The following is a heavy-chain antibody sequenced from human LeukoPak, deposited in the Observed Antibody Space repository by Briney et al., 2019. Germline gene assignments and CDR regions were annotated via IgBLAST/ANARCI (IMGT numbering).Heavy chain of an antibody. V-gene: IGHV3-13*01. D-gene: IGHD6-13*01. Sequence: GGSLRLSCEASGITFSTSDMRWVRQAPGKGLEWVSVIGTAGDTYYADSVKGRFTISRENAKNSLYLQMNSLRAGDTAVYYCARGSVRVGMDVWGQGTTVTVSS. CDR3: ARGSVRVGMDV. J-gene: IGHJ6*02. CDR2: IGTAGDT. CDR1: GITFSTSD.